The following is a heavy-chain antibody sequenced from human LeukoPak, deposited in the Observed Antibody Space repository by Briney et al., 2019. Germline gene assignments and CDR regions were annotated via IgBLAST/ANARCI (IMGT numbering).Heavy chain of an antibody. J-gene: IGHJ4*02. CDR1: GGTFSSYA. V-gene: IGHV1-69*11. D-gene: IGHD6-19*01. Sequence: SVKVSCKASGGTFSSYAISWARQAPGQGLEWMGRIIPILGTANYAQKFQGRVTITTDESTSTAYMELSSLRSEDTAVYYCARQRLPVAGTPRFDYWGQGTLVTVSS. CDR3: ARQRLPVAGTPRFDY. CDR2: IIPILGTA.